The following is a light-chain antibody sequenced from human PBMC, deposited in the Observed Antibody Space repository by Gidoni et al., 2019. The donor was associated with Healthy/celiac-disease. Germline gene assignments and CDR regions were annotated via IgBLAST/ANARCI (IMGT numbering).Light chain of an antibody. CDR3: QQYYSYPWT. V-gene: IGKV1-8*01. CDR2: AAS. CDR1: QGSSSY. Sequence: AIRMTQSPSSFSASTGDRVTITCRASQGSSSYLAWYQQKPGKAPKLLIYAASTLQSGVPSRFSGSGSGTDFTLTISCLQSEDFATYYCQQYYSYPWTFGQGTKVEIK. J-gene: IGKJ1*01.